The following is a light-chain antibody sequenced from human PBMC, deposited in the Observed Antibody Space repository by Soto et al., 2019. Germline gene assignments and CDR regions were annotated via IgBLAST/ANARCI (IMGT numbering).Light chain of an antibody. V-gene: IGKV3-11*01. CDR2: RVS. J-gene: IGKJ4*01. CDR1: QSVSRF. CDR3: QQRFTWPLT. Sequence: ETVLTQSPAPLSLSPGASATLSCRASQSVSRFFAWYQQKPGQAPRLLFYRVSNRATGVPPRFSASGSGTDFTLSSSSREPEDCAVEYCQQRFTWPLTFGGGTKVEIK.